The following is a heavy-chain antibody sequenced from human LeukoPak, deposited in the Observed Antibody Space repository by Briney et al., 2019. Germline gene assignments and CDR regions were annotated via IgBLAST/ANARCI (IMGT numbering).Heavy chain of an antibody. D-gene: IGHD3-10*01. V-gene: IGHV4-59*08. J-gene: IGHJ4*02. Sequence: PSETLSLTCTVSGGSISSYYWSWIRQPPGKGLEWIGYIYYSGSTNYNPSLKSRVTISVDTSKNQFSLKLSSVTAADTAVYYCARHASRGVSLFLFDYWGQGTLVTVSS. CDR1: GGSISSYY. CDR2: IYYSGST. CDR3: ARHASRGVSLFLFDY.